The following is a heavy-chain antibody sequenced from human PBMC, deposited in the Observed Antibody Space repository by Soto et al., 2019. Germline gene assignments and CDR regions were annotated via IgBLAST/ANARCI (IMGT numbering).Heavy chain of an antibody. CDR3: AKPQWLEGYFDY. Sequence: GGSLRLSCAASGFTFSDYYMSWIRQAPGKGLEWVSYISSSGSTIYYADSVKGRFTISRDNAKNSLYLQMNSLRAEDTTVYYCAKPQWLEGYFDYWGQGTLVTVSS. CDR2: ISSSGSTI. CDR1: GFTFSDYY. J-gene: IGHJ4*02. D-gene: IGHD6-19*01. V-gene: IGHV3-11*01.